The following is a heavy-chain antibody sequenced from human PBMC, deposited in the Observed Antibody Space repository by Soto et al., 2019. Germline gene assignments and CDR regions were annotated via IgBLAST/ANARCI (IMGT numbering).Heavy chain of an antibody. CDR3: ARNSGYDVDY. V-gene: IGHV4-59*01. D-gene: IGHD5-12*01. Sequence: QVQLQESGPGLVKPSETLSLTCTVSGGSISSYYWSWIRQPPGKGLEWIGYIYYSGSTNYNPSLKSRVTISVDTSKNQFSLKLSSVTAADTAVYYCARNSGYDVDYWGQGTLVTVSS. J-gene: IGHJ4*02. CDR2: IYYSGST. CDR1: GGSISSYY.